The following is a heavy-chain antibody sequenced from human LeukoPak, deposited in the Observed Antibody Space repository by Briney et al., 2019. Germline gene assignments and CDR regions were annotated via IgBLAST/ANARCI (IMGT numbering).Heavy chain of an antibody. V-gene: IGHV4-34*01. CDR3: ARAPKYYYDSSGHYLDY. Sequence: SETLSLTCAVYGGSFSGYYWSWIRQPPGKGLEWIGEINHSGSTNYNPSLKSRVTISVDTSKNQFSLKLSSVTAADTAVYYCARAPKYYYDSSGHYLDYWGQGALVTVSS. CDR2: INHSGST. J-gene: IGHJ4*02. D-gene: IGHD3-22*01. CDR1: GGSFSGYY.